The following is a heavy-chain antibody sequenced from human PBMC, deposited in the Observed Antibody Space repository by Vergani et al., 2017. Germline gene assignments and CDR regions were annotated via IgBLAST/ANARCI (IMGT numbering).Heavy chain of an antibody. Sequence: QVQLVQSGAEVKKPGASVKVSCKASGGTFSSYAISWVRQAPGQGLEWMGRIIPILGIANYAQKFQGRVTITADKSTSTAYMELSSLISEDTAVYYGASESFLYYDSSGYYLGPFDYWGQGTLVTVSS. J-gene: IGHJ4*02. CDR1: GGTFSSYA. CDR2: IIPILGIA. D-gene: IGHD3-22*01. V-gene: IGHV1-69*04. CDR3: ASESFLYYDSSGYYLGPFDY.